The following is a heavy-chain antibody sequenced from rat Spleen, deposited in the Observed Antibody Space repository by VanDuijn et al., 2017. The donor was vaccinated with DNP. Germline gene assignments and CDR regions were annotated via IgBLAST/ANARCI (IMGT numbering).Heavy chain of an antibody. J-gene: IGHJ2*01. D-gene: IGHD4-1*01. Sequence: QVQLQESGPGLIQPSQTLSLVCTVSGFSLTTYHMHWIRQPSGRGLEWMGVIWTGGGIEYNPVLKSRLSISRDTSKSQVFLRMNSLQTEDTATYYCARDWDGYNIDYWGQGVMVTVSS. CDR2: IWTGGGI. V-gene: IGHV2-30*01. CDR3: ARDWDGYNIDY. CDR1: GFSLTTYH.